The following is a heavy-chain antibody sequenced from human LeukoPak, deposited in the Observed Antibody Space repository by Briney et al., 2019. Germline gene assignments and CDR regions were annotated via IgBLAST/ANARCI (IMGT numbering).Heavy chain of an antibody. V-gene: IGHV4-34*01. CDR1: GGSFSGYY. CDR2: INHSGST. CDR3: ARGPWFDP. Sequence: SETLSLTCAVYGGSFSGYYRSWIRQPPGKGLEWIGEINHSGSTNYNPPLKSRVTISVDTSKNQFSLKLSSVTAADTAVYYCARGPWFDPWGQGTLVTVSS. J-gene: IGHJ5*02.